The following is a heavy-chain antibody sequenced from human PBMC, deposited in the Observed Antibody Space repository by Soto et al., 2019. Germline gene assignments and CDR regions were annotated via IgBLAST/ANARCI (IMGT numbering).Heavy chain of an antibody. V-gene: IGHV3-23*01. CDR3: AKDLRGSVYWNYGVNWFDP. Sequence: GGSLRLSCAASGFTFSSYAMSWVHQAPGKGLEWVSAISGSGGSTYYADSVKGRFTISRDNSKNTLYLQMNSLRAEDTAVYYCAKDLRGSVYWNYGVNWFDPWGQGTLVTVSS. CDR1: GFTFSSYA. D-gene: IGHD1-7*01. CDR2: ISGSGGST. J-gene: IGHJ5*02.